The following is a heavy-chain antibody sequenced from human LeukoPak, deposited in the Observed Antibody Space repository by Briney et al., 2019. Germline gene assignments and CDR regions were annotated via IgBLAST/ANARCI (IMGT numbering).Heavy chain of an antibody. Sequence: PSETLSLTCTVSGASISSYYWSWIRQPPGKELEWIGSVYHSGSTKYNPSLKSRVTISVDTSENQFSLKLNSVTAADTAVYYCAREFNYYDSSGAILGGFDPWGQGTLVTVSS. CDR3: AREFNYYDSSGAILGGFDP. V-gene: IGHV4-59*12. CDR1: GASISSYY. D-gene: IGHD3-22*01. J-gene: IGHJ5*02. CDR2: VYHSGST.